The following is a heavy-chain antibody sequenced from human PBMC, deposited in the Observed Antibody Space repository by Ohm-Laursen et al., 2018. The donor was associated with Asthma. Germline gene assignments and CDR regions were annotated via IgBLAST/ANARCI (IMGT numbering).Heavy chain of an antibody. V-gene: IGHV3-9*01. CDR1: GFTFDDYA. J-gene: IGHJ3*02. CDR3: AKDLSSWSNDAFDI. CDR2: ISWNSGSI. D-gene: IGHD6-13*01. Sequence: SLRLSCSAPGFTFDDYAMHWVRQAPGKGLEWVSGISWNSGSIGYADSVKGRFTISRDNAKNSLYLQMNSLRAEDTALYYCAKDLSSWSNDAFDIWGQGTMVTVSS.